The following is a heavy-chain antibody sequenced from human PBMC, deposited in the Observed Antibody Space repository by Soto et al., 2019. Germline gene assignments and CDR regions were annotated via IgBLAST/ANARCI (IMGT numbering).Heavy chain of an antibody. J-gene: IGHJ6*02. D-gene: IGHD6-13*01. CDR1: GYNFTNYW. Sequence: GESLRISSKGFGYNFTNYWIAWVLQMPGKGLQWMGVIYPGDSNTRYSPSFEGQVSISAAKSISTAYLQWSSLKASDTAMYYCAGKTDPYSSSRGFYYYYYGMDVCGQGTTVTVSS. V-gene: IGHV5-51*01. CDR2: IYPGDSNT. CDR3: AGKTDPYSSSRGFYYYYYGMDV.